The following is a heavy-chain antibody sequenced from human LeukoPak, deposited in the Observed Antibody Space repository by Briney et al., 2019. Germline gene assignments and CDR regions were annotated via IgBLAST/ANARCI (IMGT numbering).Heavy chain of an antibody. CDR1: GYTFTSYG. Sequence: ASVKVSCKASGYTFTSYGISWVRQAPGQGLEWMGWISAYNGNTNYAQKLQGRVTMTTDTSTSTAYMELRSLRSEDTAVCYCATSNPALSTVTTGVYWGQGTLVTVSS. J-gene: IGHJ4*02. V-gene: IGHV1-18*01. CDR2: ISAYNGNT. D-gene: IGHD4-17*01. CDR3: ATSNPALSTVTTGVY.